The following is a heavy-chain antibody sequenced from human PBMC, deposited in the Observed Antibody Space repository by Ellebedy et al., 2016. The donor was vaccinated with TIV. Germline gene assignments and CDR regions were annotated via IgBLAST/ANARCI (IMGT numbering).Heavy chain of an antibody. CDR1: GFTFGTYA. J-gene: IGHJ3*02. D-gene: IGHD2-21*02. Sequence: GESLKISCAASGFTFGTYAMSWVRQAPGKGLEWVSTISGGGDTTYYADSVKGRFTISRDNSKNTLYLQMNSLRAEDTAVYYCAREHIVVVTANAFDIWGQGTMVTVSS. V-gene: IGHV3-23*01. CDR2: ISGGGDTT. CDR3: AREHIVVVTANAFDI.